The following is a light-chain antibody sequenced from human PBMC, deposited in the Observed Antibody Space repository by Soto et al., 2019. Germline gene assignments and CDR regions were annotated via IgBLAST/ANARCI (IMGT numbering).Light chain of an antibody. CDR1: QDIRKY. CDR2: GAS. V-gene: IGKV1-33*01. Sequence: DIQMTQSPSSLSASVGDRVTITCQASQDIRKYLNWYQQKPGRAPKLLIYGASNLETGVPSRFSGSGYVTDFTVTFSSLQPEDIATYYCQHYDNLPPFTFGPGTKVAIK. J-gene: IGKJ3*01. CDR3: QHYDNLPPFT.